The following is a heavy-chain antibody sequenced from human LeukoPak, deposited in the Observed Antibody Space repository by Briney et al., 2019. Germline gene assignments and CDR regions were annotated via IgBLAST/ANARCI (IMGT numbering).Heavy chain of an antibody. CDR3: ARDFHSSGYYHYFHY. J-gene: IGHJ4*02. V-gene: IGHV1-18*01. CDR1: GYTVTSYG. Sequence: ASVKVSCKASGYTVTSYGISWVRQAPGQALEWMGWISGYNGNTNYAQKLQGRVTMTTDTSTSTAYMELRSLRSDDTAVYYCARDFHSSGYYHYFHYWGQGTLVTVSS. D-gene: IGHD3-22*01. CDR2: ISGYNGNT.